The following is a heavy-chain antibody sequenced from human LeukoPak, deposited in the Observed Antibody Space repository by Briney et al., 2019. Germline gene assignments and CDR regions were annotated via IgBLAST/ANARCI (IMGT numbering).Heavy chain of an antibody. CDR2: IYPGDSET. V-gene: IGHV5-51*01. CDR1: GYSLTSHW. J-gene: IGHJ3*02. Sequence: GESLKISCKGSGYSLTSHWIGWVRQMPGKGLEWMGIIYPGDSETRYSPSFQGQVTISADKSISTAYLKWRRLKASDTAMYCCARTIFGVDDAFDIWGQGTMVIVSS. CDR3: ARTIFGVDDAFDI. D-gene: IGHD3-3*01.